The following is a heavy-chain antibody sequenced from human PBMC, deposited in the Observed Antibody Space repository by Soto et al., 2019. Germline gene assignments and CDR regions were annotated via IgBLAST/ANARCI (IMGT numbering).Heavy chain of an antibody. J-gene: IGHJ6*02. V-gene: IGHV3-30*18. CDR3: AKDRYGGTYYYYYGMDV. D-gene: IGHD4-17*01. CDR2: ISYDGSNK. Sequence: QVQLVESGGGVVQPGRSLRLSCAASGFTFSSYGMHWVRQAPGKGLEWVAVISYDGSNKYYADSVKGRFTISRDNSENTLYLQMNSLRAEDTAVYYCAKDRYGGTYYYYYGMDVWGQGTTVTVSS. CDR1: GFTFSSYG.